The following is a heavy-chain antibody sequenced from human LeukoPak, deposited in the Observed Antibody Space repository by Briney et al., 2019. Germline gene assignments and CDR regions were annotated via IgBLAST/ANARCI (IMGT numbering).Heavy chain of an antibody. J-gene: IGHJ6*03. Sequence: GGPLRLSCEASGFTFSSYSMNWVRQAPGKGLEWVSSISSSSSYIYYADSVKGRFTISRDNAKNSLYLQMNSLRAEDTAVYYCASPPPIAAAVNYYYYYYMDVWGKGTTVTVSS. CDR3: ASPPPIAAAVNYYYYYYMDV. CDR1: GFTFSSYS. D-gene: IGHD6-13*01. V-gene: IGHV3-21*01. CDR2: ISSSSSYI.